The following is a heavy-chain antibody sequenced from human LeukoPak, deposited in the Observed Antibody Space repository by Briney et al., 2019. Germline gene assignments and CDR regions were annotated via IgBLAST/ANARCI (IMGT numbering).Heavy chain of an antibody. V-gene: IGHV3-48*03. CDR1: GFTFSTFE. J-gene: IGHJ3*02. CDR2: INSGGGPI. D-gene: IGHD5-18*01. CDR3: ARGSRGSSCGLASDI. Sequence: PGGSLRLSCAASGFTFSTFEMIWVRQAPGKGLEWVSYINSGGGPIYYTDSMKGRLTLSRDNAKNSLYLQMNSLRAEDTAVYYCARGSRGSSCGLASDIWGQGTVVTVSS.